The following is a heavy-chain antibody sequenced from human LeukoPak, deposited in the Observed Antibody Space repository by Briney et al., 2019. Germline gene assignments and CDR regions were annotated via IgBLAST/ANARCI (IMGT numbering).Heavy chain of an antibody. D-gene: IGHD3-10*01. CDR2: ISHNGIA. CDR3: ARIREDAFDI. J-gene: IGHJ3*02. CDR1: GGSISVNY. Sequence: SETLSLTCNVSGGSISVNYWSWIRQSPGKGLEWIDHISHNGIATYNPSLKSRVTILVDPSTTHYSLLLTSVTAADTAIYYCARIREDAFDIWGQGRMVTVSS. V-gene: IGHV4-59*01.